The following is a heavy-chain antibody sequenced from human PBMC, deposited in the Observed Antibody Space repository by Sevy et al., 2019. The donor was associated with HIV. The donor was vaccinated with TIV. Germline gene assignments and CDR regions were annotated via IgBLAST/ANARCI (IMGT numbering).Heavy chain of an antibody. CDR1: GYSFTSYW. Sequence: GESLKISCKGSGYSFTSYWIGWVRQMPGKGLEWMGIIYPGDSDTRYSPSFQGQVTISADKSISTAYLQWSSLKASDTAMYYCARYPRYYYDSSGYYRTRAFDIWGQGTIVTVSS. V-gene: IGHV5-51*01. CDR3: ARYPRYYYDSSGYYRTRAFDI. CDR2: IYPGDSDT. J-gene: IGHJ3*02. D-gene: IGHD3-22*01.